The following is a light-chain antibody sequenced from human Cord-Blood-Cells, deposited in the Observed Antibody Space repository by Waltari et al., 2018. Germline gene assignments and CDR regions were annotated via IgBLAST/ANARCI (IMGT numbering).Light chain of an antibody. CDR1: QSVSSN. Sequence: EIVMTQSPATLSLSQGERATLSCRASQSVSSNLAWYQQKPGQAPRLLIYGASTRATGIPARFSGSGSGTEFTLTISSLQSEDFAVYYCQQYNNWPPWTFGQGTKVEIK. V-gene: IGKV3-15*01. CDR2: GAS. J-gene: IGKJ1*01. CDR3: QQYNNWPPWT.